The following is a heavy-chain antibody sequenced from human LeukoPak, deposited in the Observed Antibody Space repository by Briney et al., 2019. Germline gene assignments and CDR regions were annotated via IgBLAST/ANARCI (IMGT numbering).Heavy chain of an antibody. J-gene: IGHJ4*02. V-gene: IGHV3-21*01. D-gene: IGHD2-15*01. CDR1: GFTFRSYS. CDR2: ISSTSTYI. Sequence: GGSLRLSCAASGFTFRSYSMYWVRQAPGKGLEWVSSISSTSTYIYYADSVKGRFTISRDNAKNSLYLQMNSLRAEDTAVYYCARGSGVFCSGGNCYHNSFDSWGQGTLVTVSS. CDR3: ARGSGVFCSGGNCYHNSFDS.